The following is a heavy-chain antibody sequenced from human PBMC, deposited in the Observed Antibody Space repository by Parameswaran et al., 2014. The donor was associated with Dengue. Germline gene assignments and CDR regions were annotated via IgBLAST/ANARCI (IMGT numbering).Heavy chain of an antibody. J-gene: IGHJ6*02. D-gene: IGHD2-2*01. CDR3: ATVTQCSVTSCREPDHYYYGMDV. V-gene: IGHV1-69*01. Sequence: SWVRQAPGQGLEWMGGIRPIFAIANYAQKFQDRLTITVDESTSTAYMELSSLRSEDTAVYYCATVTQCSVTSCREPDHYYYGMDVWGQGTTVTVSS. CDR2: IRPIFAIA.